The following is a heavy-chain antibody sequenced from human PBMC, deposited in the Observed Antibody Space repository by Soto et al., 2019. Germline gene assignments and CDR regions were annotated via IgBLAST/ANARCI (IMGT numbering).Heavy chain of an antibody. V-gene: IGHV3-13*01. Sequence: EVQLVESGGGLVQPGGSLRLSCAASGFTFSSYDMHWVRQATGKGLEWVSAIGTAGDTYYPGSVKGRFTISRENAKNSLYLQMNSLRAEDTAVYYCARDGYSSGWYRRGEGDYYYYGMDVW. CDR2: IGTAGDT. CDR1: GFTFSSYD. CDR3: ARDGYSSGWYRRGEGDYYYYGMDV. D-gene: IGHD6-19*01. J-gene: IGHJ6*01.